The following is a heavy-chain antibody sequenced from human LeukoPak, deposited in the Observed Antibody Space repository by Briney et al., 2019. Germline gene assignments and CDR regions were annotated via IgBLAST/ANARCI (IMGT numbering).Heavy chain of an antibody. Sequence: PGGSLRLSCAASGFTFSSYAMSWVRQAPGQGLDCVSTIRGSGGSTYSADAEKGPFTISIDNSKNTLYLKMNSLRAGDTAGYYCAKYTDAFSDYWGQGTLVTVSS. J-gene: IGHJ4*02. CDR2: IRGSGGST. CDR1: GFTFSSYA. D-gene: IGHD2-2*01. V-gene: IGHV3-23*01. CDR3: AKYTDAFSDY.